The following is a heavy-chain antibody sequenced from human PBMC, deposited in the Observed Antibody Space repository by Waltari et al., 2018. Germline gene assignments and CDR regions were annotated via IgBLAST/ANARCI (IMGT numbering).Heavy chain of an antibody. D-gene: IGHD1-26*01. V-gene: IGHV3-7*01. Sequence: EVQLVESVGGLVQPGGSLRLSCAACGFMFGSHWMSWVRQAPGKGLEWVANIKQDGTAEYYVDSVRGRFTISRDNAKNSLFLQMNSLRAEDTAVYYCARAGVGAISFSDYWGQGTLVSVSS. CDR1: GFMFGSHW. J-gene: IGHJ4*02. CDR3: ARAGVGAISFSDY. CDR2: IKQDGTAE.